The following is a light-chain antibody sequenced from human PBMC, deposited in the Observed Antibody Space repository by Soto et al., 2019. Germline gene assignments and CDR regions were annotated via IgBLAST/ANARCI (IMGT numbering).Light chain of an antibody. CDR1: QDINSR. J-gene: IGKJ1*01. Sequence: DIQLTQSPSSVSASVGDTVTITCRETQDINSRLAWFQQQPGRPPKYXIQAATMLQSGFPSRFSGSGAGRECTLTIHTLQPEDSATDYCLQVANFPRTFGQGTKVDIK. CDR2: AAT. CDR3: LQVANFPRT. V-gene: IGKV1-12*01.